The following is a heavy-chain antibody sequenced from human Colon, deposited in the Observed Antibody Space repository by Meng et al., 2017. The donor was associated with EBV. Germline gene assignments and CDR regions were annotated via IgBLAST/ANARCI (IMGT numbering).Heavy chain of an antibody. CDR2: IYHGGNT. V-gene: IGHV4-4*02. CDR3: ARGNAYNAPSFDY. J-gene: IGHJ4*02. Sequence: QVQLQESGPGLVAPSGPLALTCAVSGASISSNNWWSWVRQPPGKGLEWIGEIYHGGNTNYNPSLKSRVTISVDRSNDQFSLSLSSVTAADTAVYYCARGNAYNAPSFDYWGQGTLVTVSS. CDR1: GASISSNNW. D-gene: IGHD5-24*01.